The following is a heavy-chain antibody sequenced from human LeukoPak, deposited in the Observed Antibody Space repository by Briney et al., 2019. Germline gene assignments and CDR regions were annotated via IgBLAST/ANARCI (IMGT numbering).Heavy chain of an antibody. CDR3: VKSLGYYDSSGYYPSSYFDY. Sequence: PGGSLRLSCAASGFTFSSYAMSWVRQAPGKGLEWVSAISGSGGNTYYADSVKGRFTISRDNSKNTLYLRMNSLRAEDTAVYYCVKSLGYYDSSGYYPSSYFDYWGQGTLVTVSS. V-gene: IGHV3-23*01. CDR1: GFTFSSYA. J-gene: IGHJ4*02. D-gene: IGHD3-22*01. CDR2: ISGSGGNT.